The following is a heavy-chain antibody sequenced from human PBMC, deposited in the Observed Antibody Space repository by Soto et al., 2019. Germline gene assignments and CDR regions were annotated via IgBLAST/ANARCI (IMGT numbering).Heavy chain of an antibody. Sequence: PSETLSLTCTVSGGSISSSSYYWGWIRQPPGKGLEWIGSIYYSGSTYYNPSLKSRVTISVDTSKNQFSLKLSSVTAADTAVYYCARHGDLYSSGWPLFDYWGQGTLVTVSS. J-gene: IGHJ4*02. CDR2: IYYSGST. CDR1: GGSISSSSYY. V-gene: IGHV4-39*01. D-gene: IGHD6-19*01. CDR3: ARHGDLYSSGWPLFDY.